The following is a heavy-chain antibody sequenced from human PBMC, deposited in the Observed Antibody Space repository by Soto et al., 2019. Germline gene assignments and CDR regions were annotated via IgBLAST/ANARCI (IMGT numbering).Heavy chain of an antibody. CDR3: ATCDCGGDWGLYHYDH. CDR2: INPNSGGT. Sequence: GASVKVSCKASRYTFTCYYMQWVRQAPGQGLEWMGWINPNSGGTNYAQKFQGWVTMTRDTSISTAYMELSRLRSDDTALYYCATCDCGGDWGLYHYDHWAQGSQVTVSS. V-gene: IGHV1-2*04. D-gene: IGHD2-21*02. CDR1: RYTFTCYY. J-gene: IGHJ5*02.